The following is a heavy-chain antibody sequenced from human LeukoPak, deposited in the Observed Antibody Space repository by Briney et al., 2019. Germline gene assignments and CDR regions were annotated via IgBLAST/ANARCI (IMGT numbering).Heavy chain of an antibody. CDR2: IYHSGST. CDR1: GGSFSGFY. V-gene: IGHV4-34*01. CDR3: ASTHCSSTSCYRVNWFDP. Sequence: SETLSLTCAVYGGSFSGFYWTWIRQPPGKGLEWIGEIYHSGSTKYNPSLKSRVTISVDTSKNQFSLKLSSVTAADTAVYYCASTHCSSTSCYRVNWFDPWGQGTLVTVSS. D-gene: IGHD2-2*02. J-gene: IGHJ5*02.